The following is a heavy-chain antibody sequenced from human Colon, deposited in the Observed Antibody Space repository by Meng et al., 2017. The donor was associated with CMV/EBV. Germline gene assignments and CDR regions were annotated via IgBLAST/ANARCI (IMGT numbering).Heavy chain of an antibody. J-gene: IGHJ5*02. Sequence: VQLLQSGGGLVEPGGSLRLSCAASGFIFSDYYMTWIREAPGKGLEWVSYISPTGSDTNYADSVRGRFTISRDNAKNSLFLQMSSLTAEDTAVYYCVKGHTMINPWGQGTLVTVPS. V-gene: IGHV3-11*05. D-gene: IGHD3-16*01. CDR1: GFIFSDYY. CDR3: VKGHTMINP. CDR2: ISPTGSDT.